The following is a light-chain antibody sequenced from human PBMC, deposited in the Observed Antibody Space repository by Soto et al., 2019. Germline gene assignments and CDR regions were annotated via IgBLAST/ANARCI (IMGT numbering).Light chain of an antibody. CDR2: DVT. V-gene: IGLV2-11*01. CDR3: CSYAGSYTFA. CDR1: DRDVGDYNS. Sequence: QSVLTQPRSVSGSPGQSVTISCTGADRDVGDYNSVSWYQQHPGNAPKLMIYDVTKRPLGVPDRFSGSKSGNTASLTISGLQAEDAADYFCCSYAGSYTFAFGGGSKVTVL. J-gene: IGLJ2*01.